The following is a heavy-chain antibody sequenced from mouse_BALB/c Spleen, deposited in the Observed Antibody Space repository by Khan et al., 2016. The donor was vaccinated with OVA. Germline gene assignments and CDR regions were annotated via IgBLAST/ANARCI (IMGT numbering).Heavy chain of an antibody. J-gene: IGHJ4*01. CDR3: ARPYYYGSSYDTMDA. CDR1: GYTFTNYW. Sequence: QVQLQQSGAELVRPGTSVKMSCKTAGYTFTNYWIGWVKQRPGHGLEWIGDIYPGSGNTNYNEKFKGKATLTADTSSSTAYMHLSSLTSVDSAIYYCARPYYYGSSYDTMDAWGQGTSVTVSS. V-gene: IGHV1-63*02. D-gene: IGHD1-1*01. CDR2: IYPGSGNT.